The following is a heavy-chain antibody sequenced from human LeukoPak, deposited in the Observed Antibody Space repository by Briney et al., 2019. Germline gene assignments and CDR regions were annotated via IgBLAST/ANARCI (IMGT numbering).Heavy chain of an antibody. CDR1: GGSITSGSYY. Sequence: SETLSLTCTVSGGSITSGSYYWSWVRQPAGKGLEWIGRIYTTGSTNYNPSLKSRVTISVDTSKNQFSLKLSSVTAADTAVYYCAADGYEAAYWGQGTLVTVSS. V-gene: IGHV4-61*02. CDR3: AADGYEAAY. D-gene: IGHD5-12*01. J-gene: IGHJ4*02. CDR2: IYTTGST.